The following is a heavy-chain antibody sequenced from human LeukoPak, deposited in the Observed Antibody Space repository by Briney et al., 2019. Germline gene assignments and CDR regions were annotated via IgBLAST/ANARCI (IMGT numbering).Heavy chain of an antibody. CDR3: ARAGGSYPDAFDI. Sequence: GGSLRLSCAASGYTFTSYYMHWVRQAPGQGLEWMGIINPSGGSTSYAQKFQGRVTMTRDTSTSTVYMELSSLRSEDTAVYYCARAGGSYPDAFDIWGQGTMVTVSS. V-gene: IGHV1-46*01. CDR2: INPSGGST. CDR1: GYTFTSYY. D-gene: IGHD1-26*01. J-gene: IGHJ3*02.